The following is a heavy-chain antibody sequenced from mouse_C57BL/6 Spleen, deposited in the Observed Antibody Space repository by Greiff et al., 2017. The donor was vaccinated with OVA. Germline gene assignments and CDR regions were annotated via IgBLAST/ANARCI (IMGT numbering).Heavy chain of an antibody. CDR3: AREGVMGNYVFFSY. CDR1: GYTFTSYW. Sequence: QVHVKQPGAELVKPGASVKLSCKASGYTFTSYWMHWVKQRPGRGLEWIGRIDPNSGGTKYNEKFKSKATLTVDKPSSPAYMQLSSLTSEDSAVYYCAREGVMGNYVFFSYWGQGTTLTVSS. D-gene: IGHD2-1*01. V-gene: IGHV1-72*01. CDR2: IDPNSGGT. J-gene: IGHJ2*01.